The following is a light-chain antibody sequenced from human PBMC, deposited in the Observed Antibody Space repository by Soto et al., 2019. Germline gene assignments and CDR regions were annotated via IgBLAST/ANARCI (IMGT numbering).Light chain of an antibody. CDR2: DAS. CDR1: QDISNY. V-gene: IGKV1-33*01. CDR3: QQYDNLLPMYT. J-gene: IGKJ2*01. Sequence: DIQMTQSPSSLSASVGDRVTITCQASQDISNYLNWYQQKPGKAPKLLIYDASNLETGVPSRFSGSGSGTDFPFTISSLQPEDIATYYCQQYDNLLPMYTFGQGTKLEIK.